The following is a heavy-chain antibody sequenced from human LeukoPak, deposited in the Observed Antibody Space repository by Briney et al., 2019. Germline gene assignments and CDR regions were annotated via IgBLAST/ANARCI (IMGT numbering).Heavy chain of an antibody. V-gene: IGHV3-23*01. CDR2: ISGSGGST. Sequence: GGSLRLSCAASGFTFSSYAMSWVRQAPGKGLEWVSAISGSGGSTYYADSVKGRFTISRDNAKNSLYLQMNSLRDEDTAVYYCARVRGTALVNMYFDYWSQGTLVTVSS. CDR1: GFTFSSYA. CDR3: ARVRGTALVNMYFDY. D-gene: IGHD2-21*02. J-gene: IGHJ4*02.